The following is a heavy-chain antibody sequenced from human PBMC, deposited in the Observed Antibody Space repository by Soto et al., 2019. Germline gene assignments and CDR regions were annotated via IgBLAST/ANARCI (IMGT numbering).Heavy chain of an antibody. CDR1: GFTFSTYV. CDR3: AKDRQDYSETPYGMDG. V-gene: IGHV3-23*01. D-gene: IGHD4-4*01. Sequence: EVQLLESGGGLVQPGGSLRVSCAASGFTFSTYVMSWVRQAPGKGLEWVSGISGGGTSTKYADSVKGRFTISRDNSKNTVYLQMNTLGADDTAVYYCAKDRQDYSETPYGMDGWGQGTTVTVSS. CDR2: ISGGGTST. J-gene: IGHJ6*02.